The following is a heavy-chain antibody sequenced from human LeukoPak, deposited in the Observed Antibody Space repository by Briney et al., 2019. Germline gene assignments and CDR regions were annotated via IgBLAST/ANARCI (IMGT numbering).Heavy chain of an antibody. Sequence: GASVKVSCKASGYTFTSYAMHWVRQAPGQRLEWMGWINAGNGNTKYSQKFQGRVTITRDTSASTAYMELSSLRSEDTAVYHCARYSGSYSTGALDYWGQGTLVTVSS. J-gene: IGHJ4*02. D-gene: IGHD1-26*01. CDR2: INAGNGNT. CDR3: ARYSGSYSTGALDY. V-gene: IGHV1-3*01. CDR1: GYTFTSYA.